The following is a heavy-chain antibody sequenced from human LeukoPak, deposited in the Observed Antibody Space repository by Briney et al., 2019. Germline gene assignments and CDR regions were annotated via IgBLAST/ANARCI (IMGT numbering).Heavy chain of an antibody. CDR3: AKAGAYCSSTSCYFAVYYYYYMDV. J-gene: IGHJ6*03. D-gene: IGHD2-2*01. CDR1: GFTFSSYG. CDR2: IRYDGSNK. Sequence: GGSLRLSCAASGFTFSSYGMHWVRQAPGKGLEWVAFIRYDGSNKYYADSVKGRFTISRDNSKNTLYLQMNSLRAEDTAVYYCAKAGAYCSSTSCYFAVYYYYYMDVWGKGTTVTVSS. V-gene: IGHV3-30*02.